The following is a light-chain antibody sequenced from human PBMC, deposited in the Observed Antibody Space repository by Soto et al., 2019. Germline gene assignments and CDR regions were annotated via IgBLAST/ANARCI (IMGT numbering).Light chain of an antibody. CDR2: DAS. V-gene: IGKV3D-20*01. Sequence: VVLTQSPATLSFSPVERAALSFGSSESVSSNQLAWYQQKPGLAPRLLIYDASSRASGIPERFSGSGSGTGFSLTISSLEPEDSAVYYCQQYGSSPITFGQGTRLEIK. CDR1: ESVSSNQ. J-gene: IGKJ5*01. CDR3: QQYGSSPIT.